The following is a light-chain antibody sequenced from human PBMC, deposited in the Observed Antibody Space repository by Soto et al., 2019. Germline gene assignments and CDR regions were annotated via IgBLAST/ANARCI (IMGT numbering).Light chain of an antibody. CDR2: LSSDGSH. Sequence: QPVLTQSPSASASLGASVKLTCTLSSGHSNYAIAWHQQQPEKGPRYLMKLSSDGSHTKGDGILDRFSGSSSGAERYLTISSRQSEDEADYYCQTWGTGIVFGGGTKLTGL. CDR3: QTWGTGIV. V-gene: IGLV4-69*01. CDR1: SGHSNYA. J-gene: IGLJ2*01.